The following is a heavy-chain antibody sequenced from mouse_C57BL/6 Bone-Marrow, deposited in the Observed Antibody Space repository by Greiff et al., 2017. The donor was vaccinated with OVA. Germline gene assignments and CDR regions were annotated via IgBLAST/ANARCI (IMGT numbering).Heavy chain of an antibody. V-gene: IGHV5-12*01. CDR3: ARHGCYYDYDDFDY. Sequence: EVQLMESGGGLVQPGGSLKLSCAASGFTFSDYYMYWVRQTPEKRLEWVAYISNGGGSTYYPDTVKGRFTISRDNAKNTLYLQMSSLKSEDTAMYYCARHGCYYDYDDFDYWGQGTTLTVSS. CDR1: GFTFSDYY. J-gene: IGHJ2*01. D-gene: IGHD2-4*01. CDR2: ISNGGGST.